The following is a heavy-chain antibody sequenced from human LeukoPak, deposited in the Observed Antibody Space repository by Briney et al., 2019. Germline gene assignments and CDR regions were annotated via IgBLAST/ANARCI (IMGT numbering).Heavy chain of an antibody. Sequence: GGSLRLSCAASGFTFSSYSMNWVRQAPGKGLEWVSYISSSSSTIYYADSVKGRFTISRDNAKNSLYLQMNSLRDEDTAVYYCASASLQLEAVAGRLFYYWGQGTLVTVSS. CDR2: ISSSSSTI. CDR1: GFTFSSYS. J-gene: IGHJ4*02. V-gene: IGHV3-48*02. CDR3: ASASLQLEAVAGRLFYY. D-gene: IGHD6-19*01.